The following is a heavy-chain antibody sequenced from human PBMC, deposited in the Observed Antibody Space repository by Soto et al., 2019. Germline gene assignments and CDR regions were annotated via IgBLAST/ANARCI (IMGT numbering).Heavy chain of an antibody. J-gene: IGHJ4*02. CDR2: INPDSGAT. Sequence: VWCKAAGDRCAGYYGHWVRQATGQGLEWMGWINPDSGATNYAQNFQGRVTLTSDTSISTASMDLTSLTSDDTAVYYCARGDYGTGGYPFPYFDYWGQGTLVTVSS. CDR1: GDRCAGYY. CDR3: ARGDYGTGGYPFPYFDY. V-gene: IGHV1-2*02. D-gene: IGHD2-8*02.